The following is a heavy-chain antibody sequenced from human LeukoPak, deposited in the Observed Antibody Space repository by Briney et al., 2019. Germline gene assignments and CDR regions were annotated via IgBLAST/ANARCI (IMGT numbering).Heavy chain of an antibody. CDR1: GGSISSYY. J-gene: IGHJ2*01. CDR3: ARHAPTVVTPDHWYFDL. D-gene: IGHD4-23*01. CDR2: IYYSGST. Sequence: SETLSLTCTVSGGSISSYYWSWIRQPPGKGLEWIGYIYYSGSTNYNPSLKSRVTISVDTSKNQFSLKLSSVTAADTAVYYCARHAPTVVTPDHWYFDLWGRGTLVTVSS. V-gene: IGHV4-59*08.